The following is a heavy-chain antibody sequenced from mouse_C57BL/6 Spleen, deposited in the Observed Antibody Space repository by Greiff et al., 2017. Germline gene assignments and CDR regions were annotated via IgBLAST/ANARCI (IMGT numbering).Heavy chain of an antibody. D-gene: IGHD2-5*01. CDR1: GYAFSSSW. Sequence: VKLQQSGPELVKPGASVKISCKASGYAFSSSWMNWVKQRPGKGLEWIGRIYPGDGDTNYNGKFKGKATLTADKSSSTAYMQLSSLTSEDSAVCFCASPYSSNYVWYLGVWGTETTVTVSS. CDR2: IYPGDGDT. J-gene: IGHJ1*03. CDR3: ASPYSSNYVWYLGV. V-gene: IGHV1-82*01.